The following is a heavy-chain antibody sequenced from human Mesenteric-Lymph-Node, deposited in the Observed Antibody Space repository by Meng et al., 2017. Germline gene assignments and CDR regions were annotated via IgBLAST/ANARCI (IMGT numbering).Heavy chain of an antibody. Sequence: QVQLVQSGAEVKKPGASVKVSCKASGYTFTNYAIKWVRQAPGQRLEWMGWINSGNGKTKYSEKFQSRVTITRDTSETTAYMELSSLRSEDMAVYYCARGLWEQSRYYFDSWGQGTLVTVSS. J-gene: IGHJ4*02. CDR3: ARGLWEQSRYYFDS. D-gene: IGHD1-26*01. CDR1: GYTFTNYA. CDR2: INSGNGKT. V-gene: IGHV1-3*01.